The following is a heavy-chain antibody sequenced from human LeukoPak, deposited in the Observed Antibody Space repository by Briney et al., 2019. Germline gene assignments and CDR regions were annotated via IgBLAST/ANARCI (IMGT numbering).Heavy chain of an antibody. V-gene: IGHV1-18*01. CDR1: GYTFTSYG. D-gene: IGHD3-22*01. J-gene: IGHJ5*02. CDR2: ISAYNGNT. CDR3: ARWSYYYDSSGYYNWFDP. Sequence: GASVKVSCKASGYTFTSYGISWVRQAPGQGLEWMGWISAYNGNTNYAQKLQGRVTMTTDTSTSTAYMELRSLRSDDTAVYYCARWSYYYDSSGYYNWFDPWGQGTLVTVSS.